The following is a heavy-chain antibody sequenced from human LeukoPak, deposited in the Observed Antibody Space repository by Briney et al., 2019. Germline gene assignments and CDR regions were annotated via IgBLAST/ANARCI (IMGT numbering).Heavy chain of an antibody. J-gene: IGHJ4*02. CDR2: INPNSGGT. CDR1: GYTFTCYY. CDR3: ARRGVYDFWSGYYDLDY. V-gene: IGHV1-2*02. Sequence: ASVKVSCKASGYTFTCYYMHWVRQAPGQGLEWMGWINPNSGGTNYAQKFQGRVTMTRDTSISTAYMELSRLRSDDTAVYYCARRGVYDFWSGYYDLDYWGQGTLVTVSS. D-gene: IGHD3-3*01.